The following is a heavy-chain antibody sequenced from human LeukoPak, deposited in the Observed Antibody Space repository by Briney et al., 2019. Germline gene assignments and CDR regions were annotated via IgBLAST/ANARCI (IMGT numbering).Heavy chain of an antibody. CDR3: STLTSRGLSDS. Sequence: GGSLRLSCAASGFTFTNAWMNWVRQAPGKGLEWVSRIKSKADGETIDYAAPVKGRFTFSRDDSKNMLYLQMNSLKSEDTAVYYCSTLTSRGLSDSWGQGTLVTVSS. V-gene: IGHV3-15*07. CDR2: IKSKADGETI. CDR1: GFTFTNAW. D-gene: IGHD1-20*01. J-gene: IGHJ4*02.